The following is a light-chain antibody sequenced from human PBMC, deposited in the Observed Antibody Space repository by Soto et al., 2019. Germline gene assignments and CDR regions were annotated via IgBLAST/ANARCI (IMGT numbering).Light chain of an antibody. Sequence: QSVLTQPASVSRSPGPPITISCAGTSRAIGGYNYVSWYQQHPGKAPKVMTYEVSNRPSGVSNRFSGSKSGSTASLSISGLEAEDEADYYCSSYTSSSALYGFGSGTKVTVL. J-gene: IGLJ1*01. CDR2: EVS. CDR3: SSYTSSSALYG. V-gene: IGLV2-14*01. CDR1: SRAIGGYNY.